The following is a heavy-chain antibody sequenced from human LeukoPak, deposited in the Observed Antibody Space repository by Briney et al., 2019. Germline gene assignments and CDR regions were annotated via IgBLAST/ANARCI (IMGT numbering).Heavy chain of an antibody. CDR1: GFTFSSHG. CDR3: ARDRLTGDFVY. J-gene: IGHJ4*02. Sequence: GGSLRLSCAASGFTFSSHGMNWVRQAPGKGLEWVSGIIPSGHTTYYADSVRGRFTISRDNSRNTVYLQMNSLRAEDTAVYYCARDRLTGDFVYWGQGTLVTVSS. D-gene: IGHD7-27*01. CDR2: IIPSGHTT. V-gene: IGHV3-23*01.